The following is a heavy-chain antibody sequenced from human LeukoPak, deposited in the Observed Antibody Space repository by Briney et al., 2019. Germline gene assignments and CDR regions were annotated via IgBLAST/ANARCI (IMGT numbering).Heavy chain of an antibody. J-gene: IGHJ4*02. V-gene: IGHV3-21*01. Sequence: GGSLRLSCAASGFTFSTYSINWVRQAPGKGLEWVSSISSSSNYRFYADSVKGRFTISRDNAKNSLYLQMNSLRAEDTAVYYCARDSTFAVATFDYWGQGTLVTVSS. CDR2: ISSSSNYR. CDR3: ARDSTFAVATFDY. CDR1: GFTFSTYS. D-gene: IGHD2/OR15-2a*01.